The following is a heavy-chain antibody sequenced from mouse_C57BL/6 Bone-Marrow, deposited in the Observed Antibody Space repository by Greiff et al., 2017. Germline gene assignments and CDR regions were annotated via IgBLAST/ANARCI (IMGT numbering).Heavy chain of an antibody. CDR1: GYTFTDYY. Sequence: QVQLQQSGAELVRPGASVKLSCKASGYTFTDYYINWVKQRPGQGLEWIARIYPGSGNTYYNEKFKGKATLTAEKSSSTAYMQLSSLTSEDSAVYFCAREGNFDDWGQGTTLTVSS. CDR3: AREGNFDD. J-gene: IGHJ2*01. V-gene: IGHV1-76*01. CDR2: IYPGSGNT.